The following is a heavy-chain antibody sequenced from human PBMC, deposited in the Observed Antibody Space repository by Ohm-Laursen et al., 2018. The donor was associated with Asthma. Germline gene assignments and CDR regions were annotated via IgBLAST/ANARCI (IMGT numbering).Heavy chain of an antibody. CDR1: GYTFTSYA. V-gene: IGHV1-3*01. CDR3: ARAWGSDNYYYYGMDV. J-gene: IGHJ6*02. D-gene: IGHD3-16*01. Sequence: ASVKASCKASGYTFTSYAMHWVRQAPGQRLEWMGWINAGNGNTKYSQKLQGRVTMTTDTSTSTAYMGLRSLRSNDTAVYYRARAWGSDNYYYYGMDVWGQGTTVTVSS. CDR2: INAGNGNT.